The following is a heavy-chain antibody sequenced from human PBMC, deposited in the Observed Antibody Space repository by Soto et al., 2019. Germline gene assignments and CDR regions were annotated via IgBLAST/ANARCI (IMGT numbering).Heavy chain of an antibody. V-gene: IGHV3-33*01. D-gene: IGHD2-21*01. CDR3: ARGLHSLFDY. CDR1: GFTFSNYG. Sequence: QVQLVESGGGVVQPGGSLRLSCAASGFTFSNYGMHWVRQAPGKGLEWVAVIWYDGNNKYYADSVKGRFTISRDNYNNALYVEMTSLRAEDTAVYYCARGLHSLFDYWGQGTLVTVSS. J-gene: IGHJ4*02. CDR2: IWYDGNNK.